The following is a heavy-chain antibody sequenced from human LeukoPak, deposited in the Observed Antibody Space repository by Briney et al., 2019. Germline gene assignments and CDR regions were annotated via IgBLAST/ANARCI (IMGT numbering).Heavy chain of an antibody. J-gene: IGHJ4*02. Sequence: GGSLRLSCAASGFTFRTYSMNWVRQAPGKGLEWVSYISSSSSTIYYADSVKGRFTISRDNAKNSLYLQMNSLRAEDTAVYYCARGTGSSSWEYFDYWGQGTLVTVSS. CDR2: ISSSSSTI. CDR3: ARGTGSSSWEYFDY. CDR1: GFTFRTYS. V-gene: IGHV3-48*04. D-gene: IGHD6-13*01.